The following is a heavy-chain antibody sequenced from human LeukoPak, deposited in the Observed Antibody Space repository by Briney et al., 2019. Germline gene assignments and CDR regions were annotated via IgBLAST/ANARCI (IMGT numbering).Heavy chain of an antibody. D-gene: IGHD2-15*01. CDR2: ISGSGTNT. CDR3: AKAPVTTCSGAYCYPFDY. J-gene: IGHJ4*02. Sequence: GGSLRLSCAASGFTFSSYTMNWVRQAPGRGLEWVSGISGSGTNTYHADSVKGRFTISRDSYKNTLYLQMNSLRAEDAAVYYCAKAPVTTCSGAYCYPFDYWGQGTLVTVSS. V-gene: IGHV3-23*01. CDR1: GFTFSSYT.